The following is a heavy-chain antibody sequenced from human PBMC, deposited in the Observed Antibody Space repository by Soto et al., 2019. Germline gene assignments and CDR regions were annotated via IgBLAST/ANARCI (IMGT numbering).Heavy chain of an antibody. D-gene: IGHD6-13*01. CDR2: ISGSGGSI. CDR1: GFTFGIYA. CDR3: ARVAPEYSSTPRRFDF. V-gene: IGHV3-23*01. Sequence: PGGSLRLSCAASGFTFGIYAMSWVRQAPGKGLEWVLSISGSGGSIYYAHSVKGRFTISRDKTKNTLDLQMNSLRAEDTAVYHCARVAPEYSSTPRRFDFWGQGTLVTVSS. J-gene: IGHJ4*02.